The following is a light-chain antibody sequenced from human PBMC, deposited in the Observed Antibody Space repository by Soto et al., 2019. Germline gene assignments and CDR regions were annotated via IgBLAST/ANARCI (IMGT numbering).Light chain of an antibody. J-gene: IGKJ1*01. CDR2: RAS. CDR1: QSISSW. Sequence: DIQVTQSPSTLSASVGDRVTITCRASQSISSWLAWYQQKPGKAPKLLIYRASSLASGVPSRFSGSGSGTEFTLTISSLQPDDSALYYCQQHYSYSWTFGQGTKVEIK. V-gene: IGKV1-5*03. CDR3: QQHYSYSWT.